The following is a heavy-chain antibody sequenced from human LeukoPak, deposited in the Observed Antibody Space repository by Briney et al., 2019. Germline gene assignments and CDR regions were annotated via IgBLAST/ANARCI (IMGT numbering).Heavy chain of an antibody. CDR3: ARDGYSGSYYDY. CDR1: GFTYSSYW. V-gene: IGHV3-7*04. CDR2: IRKDGNEK. Sequence: GGSLRLSCAASGFTYSSYWMTWVRQAPGKGLEWVASIRKDGNEKYHVDSVKGRFTISRDNARNSLYLQMNSLRAEDTAVYYCARDGYSGSYYDYWGQGTLVTVSS. D-gene: IGHD5-12*01. J-gene: IGHJ4*02.